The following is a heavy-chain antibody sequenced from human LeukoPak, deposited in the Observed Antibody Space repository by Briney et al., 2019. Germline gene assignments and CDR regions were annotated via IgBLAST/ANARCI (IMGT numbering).Heavy chain of an antibody. Sequence: GASVKVSCKASGYTFTSYDINWVRQATGQGLEWMGWINPNSGGTNYAQKFQCRVTMTRDASISTAYMELSRLRSDDTAVYYCARVSTVVTPAIDYWGQGTLVTVSS. CDR2: INPNSGGT. CDR3: ARVSTVVTPAIDY. J-gene: IGHJ4*02. CDR1: GYTFTSYD. D-gene: IGHD4-23*01. V-gene: IGHV1-2*02.